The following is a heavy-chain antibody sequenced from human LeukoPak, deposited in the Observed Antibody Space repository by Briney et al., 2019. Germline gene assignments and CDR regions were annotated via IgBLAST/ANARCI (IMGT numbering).Heavy chain of an antibody. CDR1: GYTFTSYG. D-gene: IGHD6-13*01. CDR3: ARDGIAAAGRYYYYGMDV. CDR2: ISAYNGNT. Sequence: GASVKVSCKASGYTFTSYGISWGRQAPGQGLEWMGWISAYNGNTNYAQKLQGRVTMTTDTSTSTAYMELRSLRSDDTAVYYCARDGIAAAGRYYYYGMDVWGQGTTVTVSS. J-gene: IGHJ6*02. V-gene: IGHV1-18*01.